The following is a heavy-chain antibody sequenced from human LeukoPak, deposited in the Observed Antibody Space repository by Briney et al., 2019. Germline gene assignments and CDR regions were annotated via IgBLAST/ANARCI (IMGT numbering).Heavy chain of an antibody. Sequence: ASVKVSCKASGYTFTSYGISWVRQAPGQGPEWMGWISAYTGSTNYAQILQGRVTMTTDTSTSTAYMELRSLRSADTAVYYCARPEYSSSGNWFDPWGQGTLVTVSS. CDR2: ISAYTGST. CDR3: ARPEYSSSGNWFDP. J-gene: IGHJ5*02. CDR1: GYTFTSYG. D-gene: IGHD6-6*01. V-gene: IGHV1-18*01.